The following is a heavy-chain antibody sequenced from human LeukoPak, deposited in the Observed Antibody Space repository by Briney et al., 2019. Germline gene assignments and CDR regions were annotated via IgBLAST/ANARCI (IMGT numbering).Heavy chain of an antibody. J-gene: IGHJ4*02. V-gene: IGHV3-30*04. CDR3: ARGGSGVSRDY. CDR1: GFTFSSYA. Sequence: SGGSLRLSCAASGFTFSSYAMHWVRQAPGKGLEWVAVISYDGSNKYYADSVKGRFTISRDNSKNTLYLQMNSLRAEDTAVYYCARGGSGVSRDYWGQGTLVTVS. D-gene: IGHD1-26*01. CDR2: ISYDGSNK.